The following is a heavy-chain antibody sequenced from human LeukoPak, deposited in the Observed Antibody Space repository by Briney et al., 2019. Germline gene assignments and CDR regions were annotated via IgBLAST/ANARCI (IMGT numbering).Heavy chain of an antibody. CDR2: IWYDGSNK. J-gene: IGHJ4*02. Sequence: KSGGSLRLSCAASGFTFSNYGMHWVRQAPGKGLEWVAIIWYDGSNKYYADSVKGRFTISRDNSKNTLYLQMNSLRAEDTAVYYCARSTVSGSYEIDYWGQGTLVTVSS. CDR3: ARSTVSGSYEIDY. D-gene: IGHD1-26*01. CDR1: GFTFSNYG. V-gene: IGHV3-33*01.